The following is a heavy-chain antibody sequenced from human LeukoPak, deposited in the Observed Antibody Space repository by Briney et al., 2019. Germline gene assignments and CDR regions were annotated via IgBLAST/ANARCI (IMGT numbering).Heavy chain of an antibody. CDR2: ISAYNGNT. V-gene: IGHV1-18*01. CDR3: AREDYGDYVNDY. J-gene: IGHJ4*02. D-gene: IGHD4-17*01. CDR1: GYTFTSYG. Sequence: ASVKVSCKASGYTFTSYGISWVRQAPGQGLEWMGWISAYNGNTNYAQKLQGRVTVTTDTSTSTAYMELRSLRSDDTAVYYCAREDYGDYVNDYWGQGTLVTVSS.